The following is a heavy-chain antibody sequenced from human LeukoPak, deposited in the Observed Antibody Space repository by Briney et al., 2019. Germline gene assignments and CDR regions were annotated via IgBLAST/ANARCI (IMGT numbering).Heavy chain of an antibody. V-gene: IGHV4-30-4*01. CDR2: TYYSGST. CDR3: ARAGDGYNLNLDLYFDY. Sequence: SETLSLTCTVSGGSISSGDYYWSWIRQPPGKGLEWIGYTYYSGSTYYNPSLKSRVTISVDTSKNQFSLKLSSVTAADTAVYYCARAGDGYNLNLDLYFDYWGQGTLVTVSS. D-gene: IGHD5-24*01. J-gene: IGHJ4*02. CDR1: GGSISSGDYY.